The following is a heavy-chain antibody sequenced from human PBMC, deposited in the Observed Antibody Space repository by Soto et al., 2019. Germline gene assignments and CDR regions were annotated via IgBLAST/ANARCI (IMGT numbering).Heavy chain of an antibody. CDR1: VFTFSTYA. J-gene: IGHJ4*02. CDR2: ISVSGDST. D-gene: IGHD2-15*01. Sequence: EVQLLESGGCLVQPRGYLRLSCAASVFTFSTYAMNWVRHAPGKVLEWGSSISVSGDSTYFADSVKGRFAVSRDNSKNTVYLKMTRLGAEETAIYYCATRHLPYCSGGICNPVDFWGKGTLVT. V-gene: IGHV3-23*01. CDR3: ATRHLPYCSGGICNPVDF.